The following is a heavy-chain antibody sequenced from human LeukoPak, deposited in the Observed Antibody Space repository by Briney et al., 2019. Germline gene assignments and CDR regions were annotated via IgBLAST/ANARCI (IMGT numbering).Heavy chain of an antibody. V-gene: IGHV4-39*07. D-gene: IGHD2-15*01. J-gene: IGHJ4*02. CDR3: ARGGDCSGGSCYFY. CDR1: GGSITSNTYF. Sequence: SETLSLTCIVSGGSITSNTYFWDWIRQTPGKGLEWIGSIYHSGSTNYNPSLKSRVTISVDTSKNQFSLKLSSVTAADTAVYYCARGGDCSGGSCYFYWGQGTLVTVSS. CDR2: IYHSGST.